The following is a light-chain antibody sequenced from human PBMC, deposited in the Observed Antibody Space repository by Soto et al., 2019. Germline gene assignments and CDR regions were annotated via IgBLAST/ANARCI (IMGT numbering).Light chain of an antibody. CDR1: QTVSGN. CDR3: QQYNSWPLT. CDR2: GAS. V-gene: IGKV3-15*01. Sequence: EIVMTQSPATLSVSPGERVTLSCRASQTVSGNLAWYQQKPGQAPRLLIYGASTRATGIPARFSGSGSGTEFSVTISSVQSEDLAVYYGQQYNSWPLTFGGGTKVESK. J-gene: IGKJ4*01.